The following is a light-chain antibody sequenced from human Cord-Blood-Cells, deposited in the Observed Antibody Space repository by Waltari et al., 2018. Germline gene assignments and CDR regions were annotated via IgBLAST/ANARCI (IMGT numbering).Light chain of an antibody. J-gene: IGLJ2*01. CDR1: SSDVGGYNY. V-gene: IGLV2-8*01. Sequence: QSVLTQPPSASGSPGQSVTISSPGPSSDVGGYNYVPWSQQHPGKAPKLMIYAVGKRPSGVPDRFSGSKSGNTASLTVSGLQAEDEADYYCSSYAGSNNFVVFGGGTKLTVL. CDR2: AVG. CDR3: SSYAGSNNFVV.